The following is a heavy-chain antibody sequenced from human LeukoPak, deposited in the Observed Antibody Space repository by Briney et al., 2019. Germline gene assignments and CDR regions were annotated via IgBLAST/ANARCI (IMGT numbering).Heavy chain of an antibody. J-gene: IGHJ4*02. D-gene: IGHD3-3*01. CDR2: IYYSGST. CDR3: ARVVLYYDFWSGSDYYFDY. CDR1: GGSISSYY. V-gene: IGHV4-59*01. Sequence: SETLSLTCTVSGGSISSYYWSWIRQPPGKGLEWIGYIYYSGSTNYNPSLKSRVTISVDTSKNQFSLKLSSVTAADTAVHYCARVVLYYDFWSGSDYYFDYWGQGTLVTVSS.